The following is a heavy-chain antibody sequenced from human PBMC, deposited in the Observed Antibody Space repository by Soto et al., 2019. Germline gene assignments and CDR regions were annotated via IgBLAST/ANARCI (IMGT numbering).Heavy chain of an antibody. CDR3: AKGVAARIFYFDY. Sequence: EVQVLESGGGLVQPGWSLRLSCAASGFTFISYAMSWVRQAPGKGLEWVSAISGSGGSTYYADSVKGRFTISRDNYKTTVYLQVSSLRAEDTAVYYCAKGVAARIFYFDYWGQGTLVTVSS. V-gene: IGHV3-23*01. CDR1: GFTFISYA. D-gene: IGHD6-6*01. CDR2: ISGSGGST. J-gene: IGHJ4*02.